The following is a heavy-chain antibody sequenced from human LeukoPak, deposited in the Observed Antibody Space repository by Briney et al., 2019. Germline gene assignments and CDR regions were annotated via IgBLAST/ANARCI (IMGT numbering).Heavy chain of an antibody. J-gene: IGHJ4*02. V-gene: IGHV1-2*02. CDR3: ARHSGEQWLSHFDY. CDR1: KYTFTASY. D-gene: IGHD5-12*01. Sequence: GASVKVSCKASKYTFTASYIHWVRQAPGQGLEWMGWIHPNTGTTNFAQKFQGRVALTRDASITTAYMDLNSLRSDDTAMYYCARHSGEQWLSHFDYWGQGTLVTVSS. CDR2: IHPNTGTT.